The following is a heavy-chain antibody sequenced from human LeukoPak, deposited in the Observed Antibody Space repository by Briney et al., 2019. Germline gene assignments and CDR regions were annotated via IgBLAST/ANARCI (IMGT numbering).Heavy chain of an antibody. CDR3: ASRGPSSEASLDV. CDR2: INPNSGGT. CDR1: GYTFTGNY. J-gene: IGHJ6*02. Sequence: ASVKVSSKASGYTFTGNYMDWVRQAPGQGLEWMGWINPNSGGTNYAQKFQGRVTMTRDTSISTAYMELSRLRSDDTAVYYCASRGPSSEASLDVWGQGTTVTVSS. V-gene: IGHV1-2*02. D-gene: IGHD6-19*01.